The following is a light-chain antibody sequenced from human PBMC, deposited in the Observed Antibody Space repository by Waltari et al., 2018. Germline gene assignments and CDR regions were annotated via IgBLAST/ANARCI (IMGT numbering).Light chain of an antibody. Sequence: IVLTQSPGTLSLSPGDRATLSCRASQPVRSTYVAWYQQKPGQAPRLLIYGGSDRATDIPDRFSGSGSGTDFTLTINRLEPEDLAVYYCQCQQFQISPRMYSFGQGTKLEIK. CDR2: GGS. V-gene: IGKV3-20*01. CDR1: QPVRSTY. J-gene: IGKJ2*03. CDR3: QCQQFQISPRMYS.